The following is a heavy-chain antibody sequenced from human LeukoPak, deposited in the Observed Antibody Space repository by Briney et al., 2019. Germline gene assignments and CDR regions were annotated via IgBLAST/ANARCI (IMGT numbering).Heavy chain of an antibody. CDR1: GYTFTGYY. CDR2: INPNSGGT. D-gene: IGHD3-22*01. J-gene: IGHJ4*02. Sequence: ASVKVSCKASGYTFTGYYMHWVRQAPGQGLERMGWINPNSGGTNYAQKFQGRVTMTRDTSISTAYMELSRLRSDDTAVYYCASDSGCYDSSGYYVWGQGTLVTVSS. V-gene: IGHV1-2*02. CDR3: ASDSGCYDSSGYYV.